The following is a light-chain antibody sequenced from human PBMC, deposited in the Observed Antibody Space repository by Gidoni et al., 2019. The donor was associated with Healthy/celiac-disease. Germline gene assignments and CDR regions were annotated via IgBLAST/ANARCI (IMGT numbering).Light chain of an antibody. V-gene: IGKV3-11*01. CDR1: QSVSSY. J-gene: IGKJ1*01. CDR2: DAS. CDR3: QQRSNWPHT. Sequence: EIVLTQSPATLSLSPGERATLSCRASQSVSSYLAWYQQKPGQAPRLLIYDASNRATCIPARFSGSGSGTDFTLTISSLEPEDFAVYDCQQRSNWPHTFGQGTKVEIK.